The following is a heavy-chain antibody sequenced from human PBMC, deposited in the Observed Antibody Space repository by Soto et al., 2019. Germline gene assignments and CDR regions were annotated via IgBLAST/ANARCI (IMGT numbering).Heavy chain of an antibody. CDR1: GGSITTGGYY. CDR3: ARTKCSGGSCYSWSLDY. D-gene: IGHD2-15*01. V-gene: IGHV4-31*03. Sequence: SETLSLTCTVSGGSITTGGYYWSWIRQLPGKGLEWIGHRYYSESTYYNPSLKSRVSISLDTSKNQFSLKLSFVTAADTAMYYCARTKCSGGSCYSWSLDYWGQGXPVTVSS. CDR2: RYYSEST. J-gene: IGHJ4*02.